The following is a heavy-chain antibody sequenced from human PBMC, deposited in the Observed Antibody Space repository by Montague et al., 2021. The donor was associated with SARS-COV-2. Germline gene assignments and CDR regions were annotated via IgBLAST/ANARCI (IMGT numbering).Heavy chain of an antibody. Sequence: SETLSLTCTGSLHCVSSDLNHWSGVHPPALQSLPWIVCRYYRGSTYYNPSLKSRVTISVDTSKNQFSLKLSSVTAADTAVYYCARREDYYGSGSYPNWGQGTLVTVSS. CDR3: ARREDYYGSGSYPN. J-gene: IGHJ4*02. CDR2: RYYRGST. D-gene: IGHD3-10*01. V-gene: IGHV4-39*01. CDR1: LHCVSSDLNH.